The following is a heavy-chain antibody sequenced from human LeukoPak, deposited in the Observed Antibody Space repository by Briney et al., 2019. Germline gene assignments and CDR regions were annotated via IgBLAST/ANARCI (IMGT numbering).Heavy chain of an antibody. V-gene: IGHV1-18*01. CDR1: GYTFTKYG. J-gene: IGHJ3*02. CDR3: ARQGSNYGADAFDI. Sequence: GASVKVSCRASGYTFTKYGISWARQAPGQGLEWRGWIGAYSAYTTYAQKVQGRVTVTTDTSTRTAYMELRSLRSDDTAVYYCARQGSNYGADAFDIWGQGTMVTVSS. CDR2: IGAYSAYT. D-gene: IGHD4-11*01.